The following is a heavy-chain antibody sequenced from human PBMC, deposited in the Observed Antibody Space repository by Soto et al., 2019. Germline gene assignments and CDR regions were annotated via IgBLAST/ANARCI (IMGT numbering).Heavy chain of an antibody. Sequence: GGSLRLSCAASGFTFSSYAMHWVRQAPGKGLEWVAVISYDGSNKYYADSVKGRFTISRDNSKNTLYLQMNSLRAEDTAVYYCAREFMEALRYDCSSTSCQNPTDYYYYGMDVWGQGTTVTVSS. CDR2: ISYDGSNK. J-gene: IGHJ6*02. CDR1: GFTFSSYA. CDR3: AREFMEALRYDCSSTSCQNPTDYYYYGMDV. D-gene: IGHD2-2*01. V-gene: IGHV3-30-3*01.